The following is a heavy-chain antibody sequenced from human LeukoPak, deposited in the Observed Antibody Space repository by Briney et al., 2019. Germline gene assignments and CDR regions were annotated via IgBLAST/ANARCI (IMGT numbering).Heavy chain of an antibody. Sequence: GGSLRLSCAASGFTFSNYWMNWVRQAPGKGLEWVANIKQDGSEKYYVDSVKGRFTISRDNAKNSLYLQMNSLRAEDTAVYYCARLGYSGYDAFDYWGQGTLVTVSS. CDR2: IKQDGSEK. CDR3: ARLGYSGYDAFDY. CDR1: GFTFSNYW. V-gene: IGHV3-7*01. J-gene: IGHJ4*02. D-gene: IGHD5-12*01.